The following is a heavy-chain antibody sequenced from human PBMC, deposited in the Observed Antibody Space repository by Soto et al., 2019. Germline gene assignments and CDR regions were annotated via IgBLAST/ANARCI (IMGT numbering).Heavy chain of an antibody. CDR2: ISYDETNE. J-gene: IGHJ6*02. Sequence: QVQLVESGGGLVQPGGSLRLTCVASGITFGSHGMHWVRQAPGKGLEWVAVISYDETNEHYVDSVKGRFTISRDNSKSILYLQMNRLRPEDTAVYKCAKDLRTTISDYGMDVWGQGTTVTVSS. CDR3: AKDLRTTISDYGMDV. CDR1: GITFGSHG. V-gene: IGHV3-30*18.